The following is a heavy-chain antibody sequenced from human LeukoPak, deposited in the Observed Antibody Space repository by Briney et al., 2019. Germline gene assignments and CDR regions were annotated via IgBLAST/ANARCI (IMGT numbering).Heavy chain of an antibody. J-gene: IGHJ5*02. CDR1: GYIFTCYW. CDR3: ASVQGGGYDYNWFDP. V-gene: IGHV5-51*01. Sequence: VESLNISCHASGYIFTCYWIGGVRPLPGKGLGWMGIIYPGDFDTRYSPSFQGQVPISADKSISTAHLQWSSLKASDTAMYYCASVQGGGYDYNWFDPWGQRTLVTVSS. CDR2: IYPGDFDT. D-gene: IGHD5-12*01.